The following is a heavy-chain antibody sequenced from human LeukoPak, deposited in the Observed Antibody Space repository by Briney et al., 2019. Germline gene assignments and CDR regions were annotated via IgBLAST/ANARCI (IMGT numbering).Heavy chain of an antibody. CDR3: ARRYDGFDY. J-gene: IGHJ4*02. V-gene: IGHV3-30-3*01. CDR1: GFTFSSYA. D-gene: IGHD3-3*01. Sequence: GRSLRLSCAASGFTFSSYAVHWVRLAPGRGLEWVAVISYDGSNKYYADSVKGRFSISRDNSKNTLYLQMNSLRAEDTAVYYCARRYDGFDYWGQGTLVTVSS. CDR2: ISYDGSNK.